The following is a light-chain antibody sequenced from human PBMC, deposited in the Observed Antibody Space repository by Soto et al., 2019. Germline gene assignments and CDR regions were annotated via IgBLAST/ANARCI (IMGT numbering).Light chain of an antibody. V-gene: IGKV1-9*01. CDR2: SAS. CDR1: QAIGSY. CDR3: QQSHSVPFT. Sequence: IQLTQSPSSLSASVGDTVTITCRASQAIGSYFAWYQQRPGTAPKLLIYSASTLHSGVPSRFSGSGSGTDFTLTISSLQPEDFATYYCQQSHSVPFTFGPGTKVHIE. J-gene: IGKJ3*01.